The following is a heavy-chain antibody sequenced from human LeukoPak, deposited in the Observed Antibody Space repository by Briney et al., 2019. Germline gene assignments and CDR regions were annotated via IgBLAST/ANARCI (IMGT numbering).Heavy chain of an antibody. D-gene: IGHD3-22*01. CDR1: GYSFTSYW. V-gene: IGHV5-51*01. J-gene: IGHJ4*02. CDR2: ICPGDSDT. Sequence: GESLKISCEGSGYSFTSYWIGWMRQMPGKGLEWMGIICPGDSDTRYSPSFQGQVTISADKSISTAYLQWSSLKASDTAMYYCARREYYDSSGLDYWGQGTLVTVSS. CDR3: ARREYYDSSGLDY.